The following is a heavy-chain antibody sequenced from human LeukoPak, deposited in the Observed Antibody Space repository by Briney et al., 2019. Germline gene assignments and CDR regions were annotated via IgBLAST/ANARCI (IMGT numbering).Heavy chain of an antibody. V-gene: IGHV5-51*01. CDR1: GSRFTSYW. CDR3: ARGVYGGTYYFDH. D-gene: IGHD4-23*01. CDR2: IYPGDSDT. J-gene: IGHJ4*02. Sequence: GASLKISCKGSGSRFTSYWIAWVRQLHGKGLEWMGIIYPGDSDTRYSPSFQGQVTISVDKSIRTAYLQWNNLKASDTAMYYCARGVYGGTYYFDHWGQGTLVTVSS.